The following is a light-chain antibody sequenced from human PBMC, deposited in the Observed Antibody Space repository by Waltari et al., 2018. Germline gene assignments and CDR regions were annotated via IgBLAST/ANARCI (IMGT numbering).Light chain of an antibody. V-gene: IGLV2-14*01. CDR1: SSDVGGYNS. Sequence: QSALTPPASVSGSPGQAITISCPGTSSDVGGYNSVSWYQQHPGKAPKLMIYEVSNRPSGVSNRFSGSKSGNTASLTISGLQAEDEADYYCSSYTSSSTSYVFGTGTKVTVL. CDR3: SSYTSSSTSYV. J-gene: IGLJ1*01. CDR2: EVS.